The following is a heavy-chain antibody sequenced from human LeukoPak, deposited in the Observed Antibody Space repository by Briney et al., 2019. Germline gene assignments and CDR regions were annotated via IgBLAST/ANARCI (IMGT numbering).Heavy chain of an antibody. CDR1: GGSFSGYY. V-gene: IGHV4-34*01. D-gene: IGHD3-10*01. CDR2: INHSGST. J-gene: IGHJ4*02. Sequence: PSETLSLTCAVYGGSFSGYYWSWIRQPPGKGLEWIGEINHSGSTNYNPSLKSRVTISVDTSKNQFSLKLSSVTAADTAVYYCARERTDYGSGSYYDPYFDYWGQGTLVTVSS. CDR3: ARERTDYGSGSYYDPYFDY.